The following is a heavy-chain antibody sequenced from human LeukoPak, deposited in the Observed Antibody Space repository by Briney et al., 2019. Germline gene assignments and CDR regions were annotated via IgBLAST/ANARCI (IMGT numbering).Heavy chain of an antibody. V-gene: IGHV3-21*01. CDR1: GFTFSSYS. CDR3: ARVGAFDI. CDR2: ISSSSSYI. Sequence: GGSLRLSCAASGFTFSSYSMNWVHQAPGKGLEWVSSISSSSSYIYCADSVKGRFTISRDNAKNSLYLQMNSLRAEDTAVYYCARVGAFDIWGQGTMVTVSS. J-gene: IGHJ3*02.